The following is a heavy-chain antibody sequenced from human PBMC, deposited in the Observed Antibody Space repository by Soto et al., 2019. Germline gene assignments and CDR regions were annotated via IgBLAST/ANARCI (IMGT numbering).Heavy chain of an antibody. CDR1: GGSISSYY. V-gene: IGHV4-4*07. CDR3: ARDDYCSGGSCYRPLNYYGMDV. D-gene: IGHD2-15*01. Sequence: SETLSLTCTVCGGSISSYYWSWIRQPAGKGLEWIGRIYTSGSTNYNPSLKSRVTMSVDTSKNQFSLKLSSVTAADTAVYYCARDDYCSGGSCYRPLNYYGMDVWGQGTTVT. CDR2: IYTSGST. J-gene: IGHJ6*02.